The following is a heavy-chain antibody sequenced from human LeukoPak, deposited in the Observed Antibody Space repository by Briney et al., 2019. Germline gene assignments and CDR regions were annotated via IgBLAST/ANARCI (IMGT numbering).Heavy chain of an antibody. D-gene: IGHD3-3*01. J-gene: IGHJ4*02. Sequence: QAGGSLRLSCAASGFTFSNYAVSWVRQAPGKGLAWVSTISGSGGSTYYTGSVKGRFTISRDNSKNTLYLQMNSLRAEDTAIYYCAKDRFTQEGYFDYWGQGTLVTVSS. CDR3: AKDRFTQEGYFDY. CDR2: ISGSGGST. CDR1: GFTFSNYA. V-gene: IGHV3-23*01.